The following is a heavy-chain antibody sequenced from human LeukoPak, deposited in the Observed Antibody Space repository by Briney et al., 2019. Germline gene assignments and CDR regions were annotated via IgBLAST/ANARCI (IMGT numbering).Heavy chain of an antibody. CDR2: INPSGGST. V-gene: IGHV1-46*01. CDR3: ARDLRGYSYYYGMDV. J-gene: IGHJ6*02. D-gene: IGHD5-12*01. CDR1: GYTFTGYY. Sequence: ASVKVSCKASGYTFTGYYMHWVRQAPGQGLEWMGVINPSGGSTSYAQKFQGRVTMTRDTSTSTVYMELSSLRSEDTAVYYCARDLRGYSYYYGMDVWGQGTMVTVSS.